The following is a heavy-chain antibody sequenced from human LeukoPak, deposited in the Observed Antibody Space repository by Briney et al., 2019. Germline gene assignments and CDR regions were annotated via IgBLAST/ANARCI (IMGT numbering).Heavy chain of an antibody. Sequence: PGESLNISCQGLGSSFPSYWIAWVRQIQGKGLKWLGIIYPGDSTTRYTPSFQGQVTISADKSIKTAYLQWSSLKASDAATYYCARLFTTFTRSIWGSFDPWGQGTLVTVSS. CDR1: GSSFPSYW. CDR2: IYPGDSTT. CDR3: ARLFTTFTRSIWGSFDP. V-gene: IGHV5-51*01. D-gene: IGHD3-16*01. J-gene: IGHJ5*02.